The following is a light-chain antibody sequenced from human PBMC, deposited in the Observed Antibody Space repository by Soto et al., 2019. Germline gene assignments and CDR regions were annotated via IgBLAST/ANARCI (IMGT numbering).Light chain of an antibody. CDR1: QGIRDD. CDR3: LQDYNYPLT. Sequence: IQMTQSPSSLSAYVGDRVTITCRASQGIRDDLGWYQQKPGRAPRLLIYGASSLQSGVPSRFSGSGYGTEFTLTISSLQPEDFATYYCLQDYNYPLTFGGGTTVEIK. CDR2: GAS. J-gene: IGKJ4*01. V-gene: IGKV1-6*02.